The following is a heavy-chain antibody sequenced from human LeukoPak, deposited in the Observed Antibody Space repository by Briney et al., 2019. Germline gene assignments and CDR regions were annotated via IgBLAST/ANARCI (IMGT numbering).Heavy chain of an antibody. Sequence: ISXKGXGYXFTSXWIGXVRPVXGKXLEWXGIIYPGDSDTKYSPSFQGQVTISADKSISTAYLQWSSLKASDTAMHYCARQSGGDDVYFQHWGQGTLVTVSS. CDR1: GYXFTSXW. D-gene: IGHD2-21*02. CDR3: ARQSGGDDVYFQH. V-gene: IGHV5-51*01. J-gene: IGHJ1*01. CDR2: IYPGDSDT.